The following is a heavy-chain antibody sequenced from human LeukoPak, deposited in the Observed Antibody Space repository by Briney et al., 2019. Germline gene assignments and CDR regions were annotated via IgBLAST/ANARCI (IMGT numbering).Heavy chain of an antibody. CDR3: ARGRRIVVVLGATRTHRDYYMDV. CDR1: SGSFSGYY. Sequence: SETLSLTCSVYSGSFSGYYWSWIRQPPGKGLEWIGEINHSVGTNYNPSLKSRVTMSLDTSKNQFSLKLSSVTAADTAVYYCARGRRIVVVLGATRTHRDYYMDVWGKGTTVTVSS. CDR2: INHSVGT. J-gene: IGHJ6*03. V-gene: IGHV4-34*01. D-gene: IGHD2-15*01.